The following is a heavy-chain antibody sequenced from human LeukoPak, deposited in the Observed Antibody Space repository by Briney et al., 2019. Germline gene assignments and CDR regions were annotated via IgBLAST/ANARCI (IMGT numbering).Heavy chain of an antibody. Sequence: ASVKVSCKASGYTFIRYDINWVRQAAGQGLEWMGWMNPNSGDTGYAQKFQDRVTLTRDTSISTAYLELSSLTSDDTAVYYCARGSSYYVWETGNKGLYNWFDPWGQGTLVTVSS. D-gene: IGHD3-16*01. V-gene: IGHV1-8*03. J-gene: IGHJ5*02. CDR3: ARGSSYYVWETGNKGLYNWFDP. CDR1: GYTFIRYD. CDR2: MNPNSGDT.